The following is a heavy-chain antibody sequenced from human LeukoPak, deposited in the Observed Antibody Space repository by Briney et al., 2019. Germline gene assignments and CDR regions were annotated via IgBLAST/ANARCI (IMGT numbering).Heavy chain of an antibody. V-gene: IGHV3-48*03. J-gene: IGHJ6*04. CDR1: GFNFSSYE. D-gene: IGHD3-10*02. Sequence: GGSLRLSCAASGFNFSSYEMNWVRQAPGKGLEWVSYISSSGSTIYYADSVKGRFTIARDNAKNSLYLQMNSLRAEDTAVYYCAELGITMIGGVWGKGTTVTISS. CDR2: ISSSGSTI. CDR3: AELGITMIGGV.